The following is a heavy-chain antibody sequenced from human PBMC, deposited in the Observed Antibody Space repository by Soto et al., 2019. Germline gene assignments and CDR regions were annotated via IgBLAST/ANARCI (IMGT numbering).Heavy chain of an antibody. J-gene: IGHJ3*02. CDR2: IKQDGSEK. D-gene: IGHD2-21*02. CDR1: GFTFSSYW. CDR3: ARTDIPPIFVVTAIHPSGAFDI. V-gene: IGHV3-7*01. Sequence: VGSLRLSCAASGFTFSSYWMSWVRQAPGRGLEWVANIKQDGSEKYYVDSVKGRFTISRDNAKNSLYLQMNSLRAEDTAVYYCARTDIPPIFVVTAIHPSGAFDIWGQGTMVTVSS.